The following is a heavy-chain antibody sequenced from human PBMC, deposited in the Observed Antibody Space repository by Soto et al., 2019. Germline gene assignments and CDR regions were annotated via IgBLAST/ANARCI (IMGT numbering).Heavy chain of an antibody. J-gene: IGHJ6*02. CDR1: GFTFSNAW. D-gene: IGHD4-17*01. CDR2: IKSKTDGGTT. Sequence: EVQLVESGGGLVKPGGSLRLSCAASGFTFSNAWMNWVRQAPGKGLEWVGRIKSKTDGGTTDYAAPVKGRFTISRDDSKNTLYLQMNSLKTEDTAVYYCTTDYGDYVLYYYYGTDVWGQGTTVTVSS. CDR3: TTDYGDYVLYYYYGTDV. V-gene: IGHV3-15*07.